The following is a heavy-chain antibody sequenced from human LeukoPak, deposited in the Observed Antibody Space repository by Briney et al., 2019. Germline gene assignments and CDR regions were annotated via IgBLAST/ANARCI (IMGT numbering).Heavy chain of an antibody. D-gene: IGHD3-22*01. V-gene: IGHV3-7*02. CDR1: GFTFSNYW. CDR2: INQDGSEK. J-gene: IGHJ4*02. CDR3: ARVVSSSDLIDY. Sequence: GGSLRLSCAASGFTFSNYWMSWVRQAPGKGLEWVANINQDGSEKYYVGSVKGRFTISRDNAKNTLYLQMNSLRADDTAVYYCARVVSSSDLIDYWGQGTLVTVSS.